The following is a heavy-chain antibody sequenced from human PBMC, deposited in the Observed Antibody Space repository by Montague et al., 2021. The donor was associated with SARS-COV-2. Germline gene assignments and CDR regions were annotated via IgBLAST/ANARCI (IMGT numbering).Heavy chain of an antibody. CDR2: IHYSGST. D-gene: IGHD6-13*01. V-gene: IGHV4-39*07. CDR1: GCSISSSSYY. CDR3: ARVGRQQLVRLSGMDV. Sequence: SETLSLTCTVSGCSISSSSYYWGWIRQPPGKVLWWVGSIHYSGSTYYXXXLKRRVTISVDTSKHQFSLQLSSVTAANTAVYYCARVGRQQLVRLSGMDVWGQGTTVTVSS. J-gene: IGHJ6*02.